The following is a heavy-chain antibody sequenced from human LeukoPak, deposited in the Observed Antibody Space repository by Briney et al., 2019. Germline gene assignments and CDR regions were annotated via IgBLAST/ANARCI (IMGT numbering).Heavy chain of an antibody. D-gene: IGHD3-22*01. J-gene: IGHJ4*02. V-gene: IGHV4-34*01. Sequence: PSETLSLTCAVYGGSFSGYYWSWIRQPPGKGLEWIGEINHSGSTNYNPSLKSRVTISVDTSKNQFSLNLSSVTGADTAVYCARGGPGSGWHYYLDYWGQGTLVTVSS. CDR2: INHSGST. CDR1: GGSFSGYY. CDR3: ARGGPGSGWHYYLDY.